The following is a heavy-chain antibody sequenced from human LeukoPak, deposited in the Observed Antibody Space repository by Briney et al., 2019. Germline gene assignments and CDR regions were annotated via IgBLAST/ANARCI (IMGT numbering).Heavy chain of an antibody. CDR1: GGSINNTLFY. J-gene: IGHJ5*02. CDR3: ARDRGYCSSTSCHNWFDP. V-gene: IGHV4-39*07. D-gene: IGHD2-2*01. CDR2: VYYDGIN. Sequence: SETLSLTCTVSGGSINNTLFYWGWIRQPPGKGLEWIGTVYYDGINYSSPSLKSRVATSVDTSKNQFSLKLSSVTAADTAVYYCARDRGYCSSTSCHNWFDPWGQGTLVTVSS.